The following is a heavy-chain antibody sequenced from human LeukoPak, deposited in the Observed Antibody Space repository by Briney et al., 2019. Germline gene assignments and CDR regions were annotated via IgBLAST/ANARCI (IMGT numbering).Heavy chain of an antibody. CDR3: ARAGYASSWYAQFPFSFDY. J-gene: IGHJ4*01. CDR1: GGSFSGYY. D-gene: IGHD2-2*03. CDR2: INHSGST. V-gene: IGHV4-34*01. Sequence: SETLSLTCAVYGGSFSGYYWSWIRQPPGKGLEWIGEINHSGSTNQNPSLKSRVTISVDTSKNQFSLKLSSVTAADTAVYYCARAGYASSWYAQFPFSFDYWGHGTLVTVSS.